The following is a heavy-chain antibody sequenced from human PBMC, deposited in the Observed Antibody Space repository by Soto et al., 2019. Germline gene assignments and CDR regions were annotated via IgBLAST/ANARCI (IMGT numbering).Heavy chain of an antibody. CDR1: GFTFSDYY. CDR2: ISSSGSTI. CDR3: AKQDYDILTWALS. Sequence: GGSLRLSCAASGFTFSDYYMSWIRQAPGKGLEWVSYISSSGSTIYYADSVKGRFTISRDNAKNSLYMQMNSLRAEDTAVYYCAKQDYDILTWALSWGQGTLVTVSS. V-gene: IGHV3-11*01. J-gene: IGHJ5*02. D-gene: IGHD3-9*01.